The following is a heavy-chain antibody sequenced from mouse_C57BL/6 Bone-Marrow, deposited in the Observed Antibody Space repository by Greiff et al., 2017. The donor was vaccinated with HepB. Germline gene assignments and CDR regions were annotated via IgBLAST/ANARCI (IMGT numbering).Heavy chain of an antibody. J-gene: IGHJ3*01. CDR3: ARTPDYYGSRRAWFAY. V-gene: IGHV1-53*01. D-gene: IGHD1-1*01. CDR2: INPSNGGT. Sequence: QVQLQQPGTELVKPGASVKLSCKASGYTFTSYWMHWVKQRPGQGLEWIGNINPSNGGTNYNEKFKSKATLTVDKSSSTAYMQPSSLTSEDSAVYYCARTPDYYGSRRAWFAYWGQGTLVTVSA. CDR1: GYTFTSYW.